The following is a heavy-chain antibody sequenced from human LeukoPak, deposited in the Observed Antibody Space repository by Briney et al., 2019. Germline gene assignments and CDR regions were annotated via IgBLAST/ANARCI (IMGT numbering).Heavy chain of an antibody. Sequence: GGSLRLSCAASGFTFSSYSMNWVRQAPGKGLEWVSYISSSSSTIYYADSVKGRFTISRDNAKNSLYLQMNSLRAEDTAVYYCARDLSYDFWSGYYSSLGYWGQGTLVTVSS. CDR1: GFTFSSYS. J-gene: IGHJ4*02. D-gene: IGHD3-3*01. CDR3: ARDLSYDFWSGYYSSLGY. V-gene: IGHV3-48*01. CDR2: ISSSSSTI.